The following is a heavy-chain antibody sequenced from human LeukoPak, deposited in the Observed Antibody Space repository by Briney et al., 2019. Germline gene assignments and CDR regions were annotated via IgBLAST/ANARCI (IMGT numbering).Heavy chain of an antibody. CDR3: ARQPHAFDNWFDP. CDR1: GGSISSSSYY. Sequence: SSETLSLTCTVAGGSISSSSYYWGCIRQPPGKGLEWIGSIYYSGSTYYNPSLKSRVTMSVDTSKNQFSLKLTSVTAADTAVYYCARQPHAFDNWFDPWGQGTLVTVSS. CDR2: IYYSGST. V-gene: IGHV4-39*01. D-gene: IGHD3-10*01. J-gene: IGHJ5*02.